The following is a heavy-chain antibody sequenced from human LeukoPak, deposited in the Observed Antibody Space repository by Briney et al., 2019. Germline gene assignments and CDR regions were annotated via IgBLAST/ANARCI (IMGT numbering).Heavy chain of an antibody. CDR3: ARDQRGYSGYEIDY. D-gene: IGHD5-12*01. CDR1: GFTFSSYS. V-gene: IGHV3-21*01. J-gene: IGHJ4*02. Sequence: GGSLRLSCAASGFTFSSYSMNWVRQAPGKRLEWVSSISSSSSYIYYADSVKGRFTISRDNAKNSLYLQMNSLRAEDTAVYYCARDQRGYSGYEIDYWGQGTLVTVSS. CDR2: ISSSSSYI.